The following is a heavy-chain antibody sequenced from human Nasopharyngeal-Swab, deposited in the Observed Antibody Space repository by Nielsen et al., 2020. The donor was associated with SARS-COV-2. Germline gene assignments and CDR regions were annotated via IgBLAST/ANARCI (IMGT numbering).Heavy chain of an antibody. Sequence: EGSLRLSCAASGFTFSSYAMSWVRQAPGKGLEWVSAISGSGGSTYYADSVKGRFTISRDNSKNTLYLQMNSLRAEDTAVYYCANGIAARFSHYYMDVWGKGTTVTVSS. CDR1: GFTFSSYA. CDR2: ISGSGGST. CDR3: ANGIAARFSHYYMDV. D-gene: IGHD6-6*01. J-gene: IGHJ6*03. V-gene: IGHV3-23*01.